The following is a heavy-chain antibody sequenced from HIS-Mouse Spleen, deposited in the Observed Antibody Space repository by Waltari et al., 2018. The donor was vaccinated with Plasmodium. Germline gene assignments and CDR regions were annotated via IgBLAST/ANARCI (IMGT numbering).Heavy chain of an antibody. CDR3: ASSWYWYFDL. CDR1: GFTFSSYW. D-gene: IGHD6-13*01. V-gene: IGHV3-7*01. J-gene: IGHJ2*01. CDR2: IKQYGSEK. Sequence: EVQLVESGGGLVQPGGSLRLSCAASGFTFSSYWMSWVRQAPWKGREWVANIKQYGSEKYYVDSVKGRFTNSRDNAKNSLYLQMNSLRAEDTAVYYCASSWYWYFDLWGRGTLVTVSS.